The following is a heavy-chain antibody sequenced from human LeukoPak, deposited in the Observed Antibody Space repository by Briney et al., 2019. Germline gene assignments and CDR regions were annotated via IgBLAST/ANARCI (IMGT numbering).Heavy chain of an antibody. V-gene: IGHV1-18*04. D-gene: IGHD6-19*01. Sequence: GASVKVSCKASGYTFTRYGISWVRQAPGQGLEWMGWISAYNGNTNSAQKAQGRVTITTDTSTSTAYMELRSLRSDDTAVYYCAREGWGTYSSGPYYFDYWGRGTLVPVSS. J-gene: IGHJ4*02. CDR2: ISAYNGNT. CDR3: AREGWGTYSSGPYYFDY. CDR1: GYTFTRYG.